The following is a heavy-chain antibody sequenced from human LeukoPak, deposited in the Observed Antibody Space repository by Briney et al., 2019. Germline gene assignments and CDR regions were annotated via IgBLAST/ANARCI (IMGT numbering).Heavy chain of an antibody. J-gene: IGHJ4*02. CDR1: GFTFSSYS. CDR3: TRGHPYCGGDCYLDY. CDR2: IRNKAYGGTT. Sequence: GGSLRLSCAASGFTFSSYSMNWVRQAPGKGLEWVGFIRNKAYGGTTEYAASVKGRFTISGDDSKSIAYLQMNSLKTEDTAVYYCTRGHPYCGGDCYLDYWGQGTLVTVSS. V-gene: IGHV3-49*04. D-gene: IGHD2-21*02.